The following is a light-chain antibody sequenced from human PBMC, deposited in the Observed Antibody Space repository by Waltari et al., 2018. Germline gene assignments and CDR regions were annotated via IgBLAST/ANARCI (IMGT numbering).Light chain of an antibody. CDR2: RVS. CDR3: MQDTHWPRT. V-gene: IGKV2-30*01. Sequence: DVVMTQSPLSLPVTLGQPASISCRSSQSLVYSDGDTYLNWYQQRPGQSPRRVIYRVSNRDSAVPDRFGRSGSGTDFTLKISGVEAEDVGIYYCMQDTHWPRTFGQGTRVEIK. CDR1: QSLVYSDGDTY. J-gene: IGKJ1*01.